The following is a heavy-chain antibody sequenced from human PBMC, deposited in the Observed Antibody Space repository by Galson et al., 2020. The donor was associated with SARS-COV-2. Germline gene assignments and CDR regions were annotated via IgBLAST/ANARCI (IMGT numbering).Heavy chain of an antibody. D-gene: IGHD2-21*01. CDR1: GFTFSSYS. J-gene: IGHJ4*02. CDR2: ISSSSSYI. CDR3: ASLIRGRPADPFDY. Sequence: KIGESLKISCAASGFTFSSYSMNWVRQAPGKGLEWVSSISSSSSYIYYADSVKGRFTISRDNAKNSLYLQMNSLRAEDTAVYYCASLIRGRPADPFDYWGQGTLVTVSS. V-gene: IGHV3-21*01.